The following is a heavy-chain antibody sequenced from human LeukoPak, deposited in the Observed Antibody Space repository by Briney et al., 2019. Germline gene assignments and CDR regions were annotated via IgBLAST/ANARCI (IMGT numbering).Heavy chain of an antibody. J-gene: IGHJ4*02. CDR3: ARSGYSSGWYKANPNRALDY. V-gene: IGHV3-66*01. CDR2: IYSGGST. CDR1: GFTVSSNY. D-gene: IGHD6-19*01. Sequence: GGFLRLSCAASGFTVSSNYMSWVRQAPGKGLEWVSVIYSGGSTYYADSVKGRFTISRDNSKNTLYLQMNSLRAEDTAVYYCARSGYSSGWYKANPNRALDYWGQGTLVTVSS.